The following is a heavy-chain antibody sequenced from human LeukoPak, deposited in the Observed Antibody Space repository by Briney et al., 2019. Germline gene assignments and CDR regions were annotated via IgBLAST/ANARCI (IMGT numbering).Heavy chain of an antibody. V-gene: IGHV4-61*02. CDR2: IYTSGST. CDR3: ARGRGV. J-gene: IGHJ6*03. CDR1: GGSISSGSYY. Sequence: SETLSLTCTAAGGSISSGSYYWRWIRQPAGKGLEWIGRIYTSGSTNYNPSLKSRVTISVDTSKNQFSLKLSSVTAADTAVYYCARGRGVWGKGTTVTVSS.